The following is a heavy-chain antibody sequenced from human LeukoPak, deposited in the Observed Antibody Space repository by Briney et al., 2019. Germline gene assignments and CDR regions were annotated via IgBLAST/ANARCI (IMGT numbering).Heavy chain of an antibody. CDR2: IRYDGSNK. CDR3: ARDPYSGTYYQYYYYYMDV. Sequence: GGSLRLSCAASGFTFSSYGMHWVRQAPGKGLEWVTFIRYDGSNKYCADSVRGRFTISRDNSKNTLYLRMNSLRAEDTAVYYCARDPYSGTYYQYYYYYMDVWGKGTTVTVSS. J-gene: IGHJ6*03. D-gene: IGHD1-26*01. CDR1: GFTFSSYG. V-gene: IGHV3-30*02.